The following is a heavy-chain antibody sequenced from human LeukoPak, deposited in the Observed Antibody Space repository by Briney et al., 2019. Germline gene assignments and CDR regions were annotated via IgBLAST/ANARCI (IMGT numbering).Heavy chain of an antibody. V-gene: IGHV3-7*04. CDR2: IKEDGSEK. Sequence: TGGSLRLSCAASGFTFSTYWMSWVRQAPGKRLEWVANIKEDGSEKYYVDSVRGRFTISRDNAKNSLSLQMNSLRAEDTAVYYCVRYTRRYPFDYWGQGTLVTVSS. D-gene: IGHD2-2*02. CDR1: GFTFSTYW. CDR3: VRYTRRYPFDY. J-gene: IGHJ4*02.